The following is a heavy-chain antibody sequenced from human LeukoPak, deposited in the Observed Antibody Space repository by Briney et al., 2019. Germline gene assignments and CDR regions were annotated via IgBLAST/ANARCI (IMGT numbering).Heavy chain of an antibody. Sequence: GSVRVSCKASGYTFTDYYMHWVRQAPGQGLEWMGWINPNSGDTNYAQKFQGRVTMTRGTSVSTAYMELSRLRSDDTAVYYCARVRYRLAETYIDYWGQGTLVTVSS. CDR1: GYTFTDYY. V-gene: IGHV1-2*02. CDR2: INPNSGDT. J-gene: IGHJ4*02. CDR3: ARVRYRLAETYIDY. D-gene: IGHD3-16*01.